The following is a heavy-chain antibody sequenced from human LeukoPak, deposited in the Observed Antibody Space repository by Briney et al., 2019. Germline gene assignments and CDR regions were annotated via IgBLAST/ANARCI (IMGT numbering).Heavy chain of an antibody. CDR3: ARVPHYGSRRCYFDY. J-gene: IGHJ4*02. V-gene: IGHV4-34*01. Sequence: SETLSLTCAVYGGSFSGYYWIWIRQPPGKGLEWIGEINHSGSTNYNPSLKSRVTISVDTSKNQFSLKLSSVTAADTAVYYCARVPHYGSRRCYFDYWGQGTLVTVSS. D-gene: IGHD3-10*01. CDR2: INHSGST. CDR1: GGSFSGYY.